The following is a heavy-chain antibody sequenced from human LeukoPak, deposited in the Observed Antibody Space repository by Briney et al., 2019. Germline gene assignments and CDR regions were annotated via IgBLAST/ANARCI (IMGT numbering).Heavy chain of an antibody. V-gene: IGHV4-59*01. J-gene: IGHJ4*02. CDR1: GGSISSYY. D-gene: IGHD3-22*01. CDR3: AREQGEYYDSSGGFDY. CDR2: IYYSGST. Sequence: PSETLSLTCTVSGGSISSYYWSWIRQPPGKGLEWIGYIYYSGSTNYNPSLKSRVTISVDTSKNQFSLKLSSVTAADTAVYYCAREQGEYYDSSGGFDYWGQGTLVTVSS.